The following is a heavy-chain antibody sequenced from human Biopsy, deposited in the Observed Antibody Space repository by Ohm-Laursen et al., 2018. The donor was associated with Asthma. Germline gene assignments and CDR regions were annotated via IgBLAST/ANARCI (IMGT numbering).Heavy chain of an antibody. CDR3: VRDGTDDAFDI. CDR2: ISKDASTQ. V-gene: IGHV3-30*06. Sequence: SLRLSCSASGFSLSNFAIHWVRQAPGKGLEWVGVISKDASTQDYADSVKGRFTMARDNSKNTLDLQMNSLREEDTAVYYCVRDGTDDAFDIWGQGTVVSVSS. D-gene: IGHD1-1*01. CDR1: GFSLSNFA. J-gene: IGHJ3*02.